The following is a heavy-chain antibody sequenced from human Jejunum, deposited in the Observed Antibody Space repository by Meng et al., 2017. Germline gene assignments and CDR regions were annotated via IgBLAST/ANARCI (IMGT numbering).Heavy chain of an antibody. J-gene: IGHJ4*02. D-gene: IGHD5-18*01. V-gene: IGHV1-2*06. CDR2: IVSYSGDA. CDR3: ARGHNYAHDY. CDR1: GYTFSGYN. Sequence: ASVKVSCKASGYTFSGYNIHWVRQAPGQGLEWVGRIVSYSGDANYAQKFQGRVTMTKDTSINTAYMELSSLRSDDTAMYYCARGHNYAHDYWGQGTLVTVSS.